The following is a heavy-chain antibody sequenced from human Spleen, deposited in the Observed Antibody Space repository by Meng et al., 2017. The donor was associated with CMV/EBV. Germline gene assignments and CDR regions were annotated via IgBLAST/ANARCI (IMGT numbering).Heavy chain of an antibody. V-gene: IGHV3-21*01. J-gene: IGHJ4*02. CDR2: ISSTGGSI. CDR1: RFPFNTYT. Sequence: SCAVSRFPFNTYTMTWVRQAPGKGLEWVSFISSTGGSIYYGDSVKGRFTISRDNAKNSLFLQMNSLRAEDTAVYYCARVHHSGALAYWGQGTLVTVSS. D-gene: IGHD2-15*01. CDR3: ARVHHSGALAY.